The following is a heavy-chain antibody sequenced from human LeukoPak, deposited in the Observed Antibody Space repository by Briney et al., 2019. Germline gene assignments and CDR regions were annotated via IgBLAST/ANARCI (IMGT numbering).Heavy chain of an antibody. CDR3: ARGLRDYVWGSYRSNFDY. Sequence: PSETLSLTCAVYGGSFSGYYWSWIRQPPGKGLEWIGEINHSGSTNYNPSLKSRVTISVDTSKSQFSLKLSSVTAADTAVYYCARGLRDYVWGSYRSNFDYWGQGTLVTVSS. J-gene: IGHJ4*02. CDR1: GGSFSGYY. D-gene: IGHD3-16*02. CDR2: INHSGST. V-gene: IGHV4-34*01.